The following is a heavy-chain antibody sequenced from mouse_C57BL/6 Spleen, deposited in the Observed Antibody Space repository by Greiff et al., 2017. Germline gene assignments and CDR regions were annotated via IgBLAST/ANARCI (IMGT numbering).Heavy chain of an antibody. V-gene: IGHV1-9*01. CDR2: ILPGSGST. D-gene: IGHD1-1*01. CDR3: ASITTVVATYYAMDY. Sequence: VKLMESGAELMKPGASVKLSCKATGYTFTGYWIEWVKQRPGHGLEWIGEILPGSGSTNYNEKFKGKATFTADTSSNTAYMQLSSLTTEDSAIYYCASITTVVATYYAMDYWGQGTSVTVSS. CDR1: GYTFTGYW. J-gene: IGHJ4*01.